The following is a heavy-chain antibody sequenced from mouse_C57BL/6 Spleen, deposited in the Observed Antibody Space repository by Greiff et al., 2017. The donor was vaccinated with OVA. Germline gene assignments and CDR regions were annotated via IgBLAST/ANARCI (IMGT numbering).Heavy chain of an antibody. CDR1: GFTFSDYG. J-gene: IGHJ4*01. Sequence: EVQGVESGGGLVKPGGSLKLSCAASGFTFSDYGMHWVRQAPEKGLEWVAYISSGSSTIYYADTVKGRFTISRDNDKNTLFLQMTSLRSEDTAMYYCATYYYGSSYYAMDYWGQGTSVTVSS. CDR2: ISSGSSTI. CDR3: ATYYYGSSYYAMDY. V-gene: IGHV5-17*01. D-gene: IGHD1-1*01.